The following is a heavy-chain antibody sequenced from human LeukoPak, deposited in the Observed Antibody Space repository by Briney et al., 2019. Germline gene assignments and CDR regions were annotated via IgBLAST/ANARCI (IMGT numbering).Heavy chain of an antibody. Sequence: GGSLRLSCAASGFTFSSYSMNWVRQAPGKGLEWVSYISHSSSTIYYADSVKGRFTISRDNAKKSLYLQMNSLRAEDSAVYYCARATFPYYYDSNGLNAFDIWGQGTMVTVSS. CDR3: ARATFPYYYDSNGLNAFDI. CDR1: GFTFSSYS. D-gene: IGHD3-22*01. CDR2: ISHSSSTI. J-gene: IGHJ3*02. V-gene: IGHV3-48*01.